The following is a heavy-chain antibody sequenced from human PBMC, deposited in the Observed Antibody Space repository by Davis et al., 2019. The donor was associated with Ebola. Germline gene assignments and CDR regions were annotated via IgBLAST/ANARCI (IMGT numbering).Heavy chain of an antibody. J-gene: IGHJ6*02. Sequence: GGSLSLSCAASGFTFTSYAMHWLRQAPGNGMEWVAIISYDGSNKYYADSVKGRFTISRDNAKNTLYLQMNSLRAEDTAVYYCARGQEERLTMVYYYYGMDVWGQGTTVTVSS. V-gene: IGHV3-30*04. CDR2: ISYDGSNK. D-gene: IGHD4/OR15-4a*01. CDR1: GFTFTSYA. CDR3: ARGQEERLTMVYYYYGMDV.